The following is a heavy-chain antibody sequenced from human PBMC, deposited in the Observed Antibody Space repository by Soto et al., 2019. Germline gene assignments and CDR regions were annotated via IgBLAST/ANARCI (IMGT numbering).Heavy chain of an antibody. CDR1: GYTFTRYA. CDR3: ARNVDWFDP. V-gene: IGHV1-3*04. CDR2: INTGNGNT. Sequence: ASVKVSCKASGYTFTRYAMHWVRQAPGQGLEWMGWINTGNGNTHYSQKFQGRVTFTRDASATTAYMELSSLTSEDTAVYYCARNVDWFDPWGQGTLVTVSS. J-gene: IGHJ5*02. D-gene: IGHD2-21*01.